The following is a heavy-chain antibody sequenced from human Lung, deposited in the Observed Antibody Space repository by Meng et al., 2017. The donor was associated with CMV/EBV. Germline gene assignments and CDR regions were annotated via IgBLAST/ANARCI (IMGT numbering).Heavy chain of an antibody. CDR3: ARDSDYGLGS. D-gene: IGHD4-17*01. J-gene: IGHJ5*02. V-gene: IGHV1-46*01. CDR2: INPSSGST. Sequence: QVQLMQSGAEVMKPGASVKVSWKASGYTFSGYYMHWVRQAPGQGLEWMGKINPSSGSTKFAQKFQGRVTLTRDTSTRTMSLELSSLRSEDTAIYYCARDSDYGLGSWGQGTLVTVSS. CDR1: GYTFSGYY.